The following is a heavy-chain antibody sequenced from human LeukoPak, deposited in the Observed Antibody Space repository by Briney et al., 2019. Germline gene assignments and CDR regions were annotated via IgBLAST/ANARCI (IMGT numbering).Heavy chain of an antibody. CDR3: ARGHYDFWRGYYGGFDY. CDR1: GFTVSSNY. V-gene: IGHV3-66*02. CDR2: IYSGGST. Sequence: PGGSLRLSCAASGFTVSSNYMSWVRQAPGKGLEWVSVIYSGGSTYYGDSVKGRFTISRDNSKNTLYLQMNSLRAEDTAVYYCARGHYDFWRGYYGGFDYWGQGTLVTVSS. J-gene: IGHJ4*02. D-gene: IGHD3-3*01.